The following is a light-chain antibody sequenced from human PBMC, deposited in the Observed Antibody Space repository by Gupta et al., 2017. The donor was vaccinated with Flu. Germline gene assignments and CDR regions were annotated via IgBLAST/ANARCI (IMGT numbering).Light chain of an antibody. V-gene: IGKV1-5*03. CDR1: QSISIW. J-gene: IGKJ1*01. CDR3: QQYKSYPWT. CDR2: KAS. Sequence: PSTLSASVRDRVTLTCRASQSISIWLTWFQKKPGKAPKPLIYKASDLESGVPSRFSGSGSGTEFSLTMSSLQPDDFATYYCQQYKSYPWTFGQGTKVEIK.